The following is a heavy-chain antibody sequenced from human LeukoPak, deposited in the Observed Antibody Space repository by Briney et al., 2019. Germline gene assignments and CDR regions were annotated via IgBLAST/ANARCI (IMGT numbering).Heavy chain of an antibody. J-gene: IGHJ4*02. V-gene: IGHV4-4*07. CDR1: GGSISSYY. CDR3: ARGHYYGSGSYPDY. Sequence: KPSETLSLTCTASGGSISSYYWSWIRQPAGKGLEWIGRIYTSGSTNYNPSLKSRVTMSVDTSKNQFSLKLSTVTAADTAVYYCARGHYYGSGSYPDYWGQGTLVTVSS. CDR2: IYTSGST. D-gene: IGHD3-10*01.